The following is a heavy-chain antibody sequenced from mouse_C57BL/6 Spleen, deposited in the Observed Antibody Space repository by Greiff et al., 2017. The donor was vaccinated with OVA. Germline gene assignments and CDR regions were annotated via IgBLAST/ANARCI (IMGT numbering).Heavy chain of an antibody. Sequence: VQLQQSGPGLVAPSQSLSITCTVSGFSLTSYGVHWVRQPPGKGLEWLVVIWSDGSTTYNSALKSRLSISKDNSKSQVFLKMNSLQTDDTAMYYCARHVRVGYYAMDYWGQGTSVTVSS. CDR1: GFSLTSYG. V-gene: IGHV2-6-1*01. CDR3: ARHVRVGYYAMDY. CDR2: IWSDGST. J-gene: IGHJ4*01. D-gene: IGHD1-1*02.